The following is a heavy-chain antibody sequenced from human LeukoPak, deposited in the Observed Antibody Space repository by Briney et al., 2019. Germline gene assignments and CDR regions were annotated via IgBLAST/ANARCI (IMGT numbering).Heavy chain of an antibody. Sequence: SGGSLRLSCAASGFTFSSYGMHWVRQAPGKGLECVAFIRYDGSNKYYADSVKGRFTISRDNSKNTLYLQMNSLRAEDTAVYYCANLYVWGSYRYSMDVWGKGTTVTVSS. CDR3: ANLYVWGSYRYSMDV. J-gene: IGHJ6*03. V-gene: IGHV3-30*02. CDR2: IRYDGSNK. CDR1: GFTFSSYG. D-gene: IGHD3-16*02.